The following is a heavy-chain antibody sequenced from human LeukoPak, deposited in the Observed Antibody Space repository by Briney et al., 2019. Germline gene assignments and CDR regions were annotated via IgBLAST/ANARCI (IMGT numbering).Heavy chain of an antibody. CDR2: ISYDGSNK. CDR3: ARAGGYDYVWGSYRFPDAFDI. CDR1: GFTFSSYA. J-gene: IGHJ3*02. Sequence: GGSLRLSCAASGFTFSSYAMHWVRQAPGKGLEWVAVISYDGSNKYYADSVKGRFTISRDNSKNTLYLQMNSLRAEDTAVYYCARAGGYDYVWGSYRFPDAFDIWGQGTMVTVSS. D-gene: IGHD3-16*02. V-gene: IGHV3-30*14.